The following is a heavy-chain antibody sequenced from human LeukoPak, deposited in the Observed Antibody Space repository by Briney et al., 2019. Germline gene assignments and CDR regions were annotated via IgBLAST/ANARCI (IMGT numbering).Heavy chain of an antibody. D-gene: IGHD2-2*01. CDR2: INPNSGGT. V-gene: IGHV1-2*02. CDR3: ARDLGYCSSTSCYLGFDP. J-gene: IGHJ5*02. CDR1: GHTFTGYY. Sequence: ASVKVSCKASGHTFTGYYMHWVRQAPGQGLEWMGWINPNSGGTNYAQKFQGRVTMTRDTSISTAYMELSRLRSDDTAVYYCARDLGYCSSTSCYLGFDPWGQGTLVIVSS.